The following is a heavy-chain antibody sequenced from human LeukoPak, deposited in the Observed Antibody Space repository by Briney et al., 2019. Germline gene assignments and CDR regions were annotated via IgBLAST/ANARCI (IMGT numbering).Heavy chain of an antibody. CDR2: MNPDGSEK. CDR3: ARSSGDYLPPDFDS. Sequence: GGSLRLSCAASGFSFTYWMAWVRQAPGKGLEWVANMNPDGSEKKYADSVKGRFTISRDNAKNSLYLQMNSLRAEETAVYYCARSSGDYLPPDFDSWGQGTLLTVSS. V-gene: IGHV3-7*01. D-gene: IGHD4-17*01. CDR1: GFSFTYW. J-gene: IGHJ4*02.